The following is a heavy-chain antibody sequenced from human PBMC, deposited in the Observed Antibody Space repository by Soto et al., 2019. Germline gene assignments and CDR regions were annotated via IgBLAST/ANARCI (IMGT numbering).Heavy chain of an antibody. J-gene: IGHJ4*02. D-gene: IGHD3-3*01. CDR1: GGSISSYY. V-gene: IGHV4-59*01. CDR3: ARGGDLGIFLYFDY. Sequence: SETLSLTCTVSGGSISSYYWSWIRQPPGKGLEWIGYIYYSGSTNYNPSLKSRVTTSVDTSKNQFSLKLSSVTAADTAMYYCARGGDLGIFLYFDYWGQGTRVTVSS. CDR2: IYYSGST.